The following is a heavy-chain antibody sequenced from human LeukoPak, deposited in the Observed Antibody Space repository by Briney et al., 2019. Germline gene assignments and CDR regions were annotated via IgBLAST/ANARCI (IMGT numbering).Heavy chain of an antibody. V-gene: IGHV3-23*01. D-gene: IGHD3-3*01. CDR3: ARPGMRFLLDAFDI. CDR2: ISGSGGST. J-gene: IGHJ3*02. CDR1: GFTFSRDW. Sequence: GGSLRLSCAASGFTFSRDWMHWVRQAPGKGLEWVSAISGSGGSTYYADSVKGRFTISRDNSKNTLYLQMNSLRAEDTAVYYCARPGMRFLLDAFDIWGQGTMVTVSS.